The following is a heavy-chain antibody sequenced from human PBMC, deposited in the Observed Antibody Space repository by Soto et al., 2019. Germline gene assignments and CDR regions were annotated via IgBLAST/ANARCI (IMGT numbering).Heavy chain of an antibody. J-gene: IGHJ5*02. Sequence: QVQLQESGPGLVKPSQTLSLTCTVSGGSISSGGYYWSWIRQHPGKGLEWIGYIYYSGSTYYNSSLKRLVIISVEMPNNQFSLKLSSVTAADTALYYCARRASGGWFDPWGQGTLVTVSS. CDR1: GGSISSGGYY. CDR3: ARRASGGWFDP. V-gene: IGHV4-31*01. CDR2: IYYSGST. D-gene: IGHD3-10*01.